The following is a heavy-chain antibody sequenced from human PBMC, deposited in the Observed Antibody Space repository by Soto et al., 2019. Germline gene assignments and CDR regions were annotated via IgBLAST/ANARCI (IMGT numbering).Heavy chain of an antibody. Sequence: ASVKVSCKASGYTFTSYGISWVRQAPGQGLEWMGWISAYNGNTNYAQKLQGRVTMTTDTSTSTAYMELRSLRSDDTAVYYCAREEYCTNGACYPYYYYGMDVWGQGTTVTVSS. J-gene: IGHJ6*02. CDR3: AREEYCTNGACYPYYYYGMDV. CDR2: ISAYNGNT. D-gene: IGHD2-8*01. V-gene: IGHV1-18*01. CDR1: GYTFTSYG.